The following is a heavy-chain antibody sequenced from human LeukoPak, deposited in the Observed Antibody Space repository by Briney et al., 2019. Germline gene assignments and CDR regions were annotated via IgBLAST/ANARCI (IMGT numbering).Heavy chain of an antibody. Sequence: GGSLRLSCVASGFTFSSYAMHWVRQAPGKGLEWVAVISYDGSNKYYADSVKGRFTISRDNSKNTLYLQMNSLRAEDTAVFYCAKDRDDYVWGSYLGAFDIWGQGTMVTVSS. D-gene: IGHD3-16*01. V-gene: IGHV3-30*04. CDR3: AKDRDDYVWGSYLGAFDI. J-gene: IGHJ3*02. CDR2: ISYDGSNK. CDR1: GFTFSSYA.